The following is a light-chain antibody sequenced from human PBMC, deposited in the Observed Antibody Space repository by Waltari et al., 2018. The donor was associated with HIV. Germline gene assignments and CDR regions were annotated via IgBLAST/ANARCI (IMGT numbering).Light chain of an antibody. J-gene: IGLJ3*02. CDR1: WCTIGSLTH. Sequence: QSPLTQPASVSGAPRPRITISCTGHWCTIGSLTHVHWYQPLPGAAPKLVIDDNSNRPSGVPDRFSASKAGPSASLTIAGLQAEDEADYFCLAFDVGLGHWVFVEGAKLTVL. CDR2: DNS. V-gene: IGLV1-40*01. CDR3: LAFDVGLGHWV.